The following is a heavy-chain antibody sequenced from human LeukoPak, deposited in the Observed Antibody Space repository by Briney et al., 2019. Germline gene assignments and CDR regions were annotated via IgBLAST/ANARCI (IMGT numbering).Heavy chain of an antibody. CDR3: ARPTYSGSYYWFDY. D-gene: IGHD1-26*01. CDR1: GFTFSDHY. V-gene: IGHV3-11*06. CDR2: ISGSSSYT. J-gene: IGHJ4*02. Sequence: PGGSLRLSCAASGFTFSDHYMNWLRQAPGKGLEWVSYISGSSSYTNYADSVKGRFTISRDNAKNSLYLQMNSLRAEDTAVYYCARPTYSGSYYWFDYWGQGTLVTVSS.